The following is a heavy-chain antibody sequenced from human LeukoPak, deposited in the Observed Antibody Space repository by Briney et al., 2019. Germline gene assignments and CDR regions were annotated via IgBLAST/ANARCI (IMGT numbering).Heavy chain of an antibody. Sequence: SETLSLTCTVSGGSISSYYWSWIRQPPGKGLEWIGYIYTSGSTNYNPSLKSRVTISVDTSKNQFSLKLSSVTAADTAVYYCARQSYDILTGYYDYYYYYYMDVWGKGTTVTVSS. CDR1: GGSISSYY. J-gene: IGHJ6*03. D-gene: IGHD3-9*01. V-gene: IGHV4-4*09. CDR3: ARQSYDILTGYYDYYYYYYMDV. CDR2: IYTSGST.